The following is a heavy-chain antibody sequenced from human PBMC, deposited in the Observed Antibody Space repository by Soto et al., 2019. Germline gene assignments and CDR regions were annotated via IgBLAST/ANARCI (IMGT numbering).Heavy chain of an antibody. CDR3: ARDPNSSSWFYYYGMDV. V-gene: IGHV3-11*01. D-gene: IGHD6-13*01. CDR2: ISSSGSTI. J-gene: IGHJ6*02. CDR1: GFTFSDYY. Sequence: GGSLRLSCAASGFTFSDYYMSWMRQAPGKGLEWVSYISSSGSTIYYADSVKGRFTISRDNAKNSLYLQMNSLRAEDTAVYYCARDPNSSSWFYYYGMDVWGQGTTVTVSS.